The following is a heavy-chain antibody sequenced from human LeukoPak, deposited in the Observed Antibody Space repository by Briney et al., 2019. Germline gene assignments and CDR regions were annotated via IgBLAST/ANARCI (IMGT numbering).Heavy chain of an antibody. CDR1: GFTFSSYA. J-gene: IGHJ4*02. V-gene: IGHV3-30*04. Sequence: GGSLRLSCAASGFTFSSYAMYWVRQAPGKGLEWVAVISYDGSDKFYADSVKGRFTISRDSSKNTLYLQMNSLRVEDTAVYYCARAGRGLRYFDWLTYDYWGQGTLVTVSS. D-gene: IGHD3-9*01. CDR2: ISYDGSDK. CDR3: ARAGRGLRYFDWLTYDY.